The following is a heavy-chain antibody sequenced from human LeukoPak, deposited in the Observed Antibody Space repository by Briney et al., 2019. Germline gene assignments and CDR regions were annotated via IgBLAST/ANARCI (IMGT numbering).Heavy chain of an antibody. D-gene: IGHD2-2*01. CDR1: GYTFTSYG. V-gene: IGHV1-18*01. CDR3: ARVRPPLPRYCSSTSCPGGWFDP. CDR2: ISAYNGNT. J-gene: IGHJ5*02. Sequence: ASVKVSCKASGYTFTSYGISWVRQAPGQGLEWMGWISAYNGNTNYAQKLQGRVTMTTDTSTSTAHMELRSLRSDDTAVYYCARVRPPLPRYCSSTSCPGGWFDPWGQGTLVTVSS.